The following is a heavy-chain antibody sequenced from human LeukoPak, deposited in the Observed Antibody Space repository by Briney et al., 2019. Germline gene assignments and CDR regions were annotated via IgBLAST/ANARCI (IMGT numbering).Heavy chain of an antibody. Sequence: GGSLRLSCAASGFTFRSYAMNWVRQAPGRGLEWVSSLSGSGGDTYYADSVKGRFTISRDNSKNTLYLQMTRPRVEDAAVYYCAKERIAAARPYYFDYWGQGTLVTVSS. D-gene: IGHD6-13*01. J-gene: IGHJ4*02. V-gene: IGHV3-23*01. CDR2: LSGSGGDT. CDR1: GFTFRSYA. CDR3: AKERIAAARPYYFDY.